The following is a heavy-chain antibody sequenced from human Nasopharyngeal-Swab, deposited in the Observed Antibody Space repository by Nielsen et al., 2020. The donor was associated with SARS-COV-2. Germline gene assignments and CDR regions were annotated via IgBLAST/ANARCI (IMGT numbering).Heavy chain of an antibody. J-gene: IGHJ6*03. CDR2: IKQDGSEK. CDR1: GFTFSSYW. D-gene: IGHD3-3*01. CDR3: AREVLESYYYYYMDV. V-gene: IGHV3-7*03. Sequence: GESLKISCAASGFTFSSYWMSWVRQAPGKGLEWVANIKQDGSEKYYVDSVKGRFTISRDNAKNSLYLQMNSLRAEDTAVYYCAREVLESYYYYYMDVWGKGITVTVSS.